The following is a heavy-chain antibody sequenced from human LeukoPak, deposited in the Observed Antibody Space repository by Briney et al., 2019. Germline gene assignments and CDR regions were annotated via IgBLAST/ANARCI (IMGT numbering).Heavy chain of an antibody. D-gene: IGHD3-3*01. V-gene: IGHV4-30-2*01. CDR3: ARGQKNSHDFWSGYYRWNWFDP. CDR2: IYHSGST. Sequence: TSETLSLTCAVSGGSISSGGYSWSWIRQPPGKGLEWIGYIYHSGSTYYNPSLKSRVTISVDRSKNQFSLKLSSVTAADTAVYYCARGQKNSHDFWSGYYRWNWFDPWGQGTLVTVSS. J-gene: IGHJ5*02. CDR1: GGSISSGGYS.